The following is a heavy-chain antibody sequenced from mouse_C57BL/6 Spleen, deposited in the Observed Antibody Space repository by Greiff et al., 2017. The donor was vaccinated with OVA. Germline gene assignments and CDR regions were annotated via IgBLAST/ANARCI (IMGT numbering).Heavy chain of an antibody. CDR2: IDPSDSYT. D-gene: IGHD5-1-1*01. V-gene: IGHV1-50*01. Sequence: QVQLQQPGAELVKPGASVKLSCKASGYTFTSYWMQWVKQRPGQGLEWIGEIDPSDSYTNYNQKFKGKATLTVDTSSSTAYMQLISLTSEDSAVYYCARRGVFSYCFDYWGQGTTLTVSS. J-gene: IGHJ2*01. CDR1: GYTFTSYW. CDR3: ARRGVFSYCFDY.